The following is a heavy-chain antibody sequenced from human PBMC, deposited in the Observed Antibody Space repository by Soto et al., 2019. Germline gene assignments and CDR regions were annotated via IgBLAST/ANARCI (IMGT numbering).Heavy chain of an antibody. Sequence: GGSLRLSCAASGFTFSSYAMHWVRQAPGKGLEWVAVISYDGSNKYYADSVKGRFTISRDNSKNTLYLQMNSLRAEDTAVYYCARVGGGSKKYYFDYWGQGTLVTVSS. CDR3: ARVGGGSKKYYFDY. CDR2: ISYDGSNK. D-gene: IGHD1-26*01. V-gene: IGHV3-30-3*01. J-gene: IGHJ4*02. CDR1: GFTFSSYA.